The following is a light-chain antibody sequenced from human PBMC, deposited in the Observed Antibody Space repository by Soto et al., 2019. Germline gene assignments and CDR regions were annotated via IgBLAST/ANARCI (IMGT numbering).Light chain of an antibody. CDR3: CSYAGSYTYV. V-gene: IGLV2-11*01. J-gene: IGLJ1*01. Sequence: QSAMTQPRSLSGSPRQSVTISCTGTSSDVGGYNYVSWYQQHPGKAPKLIIYDVTKRPSGVPDRFSGSKSGNTASLTISGLQDEDEADYYCCSYAGSYTYVFGTGTQVTVL. CDR2: DVT. CDR1: SSDVGGYNY.